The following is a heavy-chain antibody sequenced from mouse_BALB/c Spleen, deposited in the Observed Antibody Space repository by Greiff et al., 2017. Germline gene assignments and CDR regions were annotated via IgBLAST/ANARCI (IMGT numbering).Heavy chain of an antibody. D-gene: IGHD2-14*01. CDR3: ARSDYRYDGAGY. CDR2: IDPSDSET. CDR1: GYTFTSYW. J-gene: IGHJ4*01. V-gene: IGHV1-61*01. Sequence: QVQLQQPGAELVRPGASVKLSCKASGYTFTSYWMNWVKQRPGQGLEWIGMIDPSDSETHYNQIFKDKATLTVDKSSSTAYMQLSSLTSEDSAVYYCARSDYRYDGAGYWGQGTSVTVSS.